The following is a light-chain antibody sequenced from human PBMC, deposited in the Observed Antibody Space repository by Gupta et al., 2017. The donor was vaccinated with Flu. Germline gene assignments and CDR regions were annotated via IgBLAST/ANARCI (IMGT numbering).Light chain of an antibody. CDR3: QSHDNITPLV. Sequence: FILTQPHSVSESPGKTVTISCTRSSGSIDSDYVRWYQQPPANAPTTIIFVYTHRPSGVPARCSFSINGYSNSALLTISGRKTEDEADYYCQSHDNITPLVFGGGTKLTVL. CDR2: VYT. CDR1: SGSIDSDY. J-gene: IGLJ3*02. V-gene: IGLV6-57*03.